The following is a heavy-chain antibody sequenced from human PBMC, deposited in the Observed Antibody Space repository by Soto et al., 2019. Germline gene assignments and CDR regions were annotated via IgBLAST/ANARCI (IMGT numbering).Heavy chain of an antibody. D-gene: IGHD5-18*01. CDR1: GFTFDDYA. J-gene: IGHJ4*02. Sequence: EVQLVESGGGLVQPGRSLRLSCAASGFTFDDYAMHWVRQAPGKGLEWVSGISWNSGSIGYADSVKGRFTISRDNAKNSMYLQMNSLRADDTALYYCAKDRGYSYGWIDYWGQGTLVTVSS. CDR3: AKDRGYSYGWIDY. V-gene: IGHV3-9*01. CDR2: ISWNSGSI.